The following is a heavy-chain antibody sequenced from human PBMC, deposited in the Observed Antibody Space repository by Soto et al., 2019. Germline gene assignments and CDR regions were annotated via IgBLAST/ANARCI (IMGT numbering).Heavy chain of an antibody. Sequence: ASVKVSCQASGYTFTSYVISWVRQAPGQEIEWMGWISAYNGNTNYAQKLQGRVTMTTDTSTSTAYMELRSLRSDDTAVYYCARVGSRGLRLSYSYGLCVWCQGTRVT. V-gene: IGHV1-18*01. D-gene: IGHD2-15*01. CDR1: GYTFTSYV. J-gene: IGHJ6*02. CDR3: ARVGSRGLRLSYSYGLCV. CDR2: ISAYNGNT.